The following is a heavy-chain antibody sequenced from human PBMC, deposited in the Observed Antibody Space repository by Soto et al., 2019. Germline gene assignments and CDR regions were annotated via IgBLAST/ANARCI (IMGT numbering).Heavy chain of an antibody. D-gene: IGHD6-13*01. Sequence: PGGSLRFSCAASGFTFSSYAMHWVRQAPGKGLEWVAVISYDGSNKYYADSVKGRFTISRDNSKNTLYLQMNSLRAEDTAVYYCARTPQYSSSGWNWFDPWGQGTLVTVSS. J-gene: IGHJ5*02. CDR2: ISYDGSNK. V-gene: IGHV3-30-3*01. CDR1: GFTFSSYA. CDR3: ARTPQYSSSGWNWFDP.